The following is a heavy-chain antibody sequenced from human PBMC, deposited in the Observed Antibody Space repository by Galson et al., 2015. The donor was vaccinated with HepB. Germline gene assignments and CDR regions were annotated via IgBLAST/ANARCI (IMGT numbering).Heavy chain of an antibody. J-gene: IGHJ5*02. CDR3: SRVHYSLNWYDP. V-gene: IGHV1-46*03. Sequence: SVKVSCKGSGYTFTNDFIHWVRQAPGQVPEWMGIISPRAGSTTYAQKFQGRVTMTTDTSTSTVYMELSSLRSDDTAVYYCSRVHYSLNWYDPWGQGTLVTVSS. D-gene: IGHD1-26*01. CDR2: ISPRAGST. CDR1: GYTFTNDF.